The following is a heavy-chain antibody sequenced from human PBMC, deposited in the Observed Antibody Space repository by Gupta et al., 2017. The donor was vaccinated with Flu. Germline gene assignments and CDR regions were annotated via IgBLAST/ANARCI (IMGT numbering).Heavy chain of an antibody. D-gene: IGHD6-13*01. J-gene: IGHJ5*02. Sequence: QVQLQESGPGLVKPSQTLSLSCTVSGASISSGSYYWSWIRQPAGKGLEWIGRIDTGGSINYNPSLKSRVTISVDTAKNQYSLRLSSVTATDTAVYYCARVAFSSSDTNWFDPWGLGTLVTVSS. CDR2: IDTGGSI. V-gene: IGHV4-61*02. CDR1: GASISSGSYY. CDR3: ARVAFSSSDTNWFDP.